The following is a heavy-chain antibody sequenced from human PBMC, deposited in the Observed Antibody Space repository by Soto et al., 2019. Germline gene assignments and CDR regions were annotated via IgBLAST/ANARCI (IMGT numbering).Heavy chain of an antibody. D-gene: IGHD5-12*01. CDR1: GFTFSSYW. V-gene: IGHV3-7*01. CDR3: ARVGGYDYYYYGMDV. J-gene: IGHJ6*02. CDR2: IKQDGSEK. Sequence: EVQLVESGGGLVQPGGSLRLSCAASGFTFSSYWMSWVRQAPGKGLEWVANIKQDGSEKYYVDSVKGRFTISRDNAKNSMYLQMNSLRAEDTAVDYCARVGGYDYYYYGMDVWGQGTTVTVSS.